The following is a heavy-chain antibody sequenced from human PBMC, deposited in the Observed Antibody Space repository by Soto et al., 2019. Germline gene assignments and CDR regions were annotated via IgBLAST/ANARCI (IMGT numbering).Heavy chain of an antibody. J-gene: IGHJ5*02. Sequence: QVQLQESGPGLVKPSQTLSLTCTVSGAPITSGDYYWNWIRQPPGKGLEWIGYIYYNGNTYYNPSLKSRVSISIDTSKNQFALNLTSVTAADPALYYCAKERGTSPLAPWGQGTLVTVSS. CDR1: GAPITSGDYY. CDR3: AKERGTSPLAP. V-gene: IGHV4-30-4*01. D-gene: IGHD2-2*01. CDR2: IYYNGNT.